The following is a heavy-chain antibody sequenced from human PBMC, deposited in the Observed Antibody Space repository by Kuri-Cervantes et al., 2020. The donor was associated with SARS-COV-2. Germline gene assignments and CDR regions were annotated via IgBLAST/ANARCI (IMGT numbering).Heavy chain of an antibody. CDR1: GYSISSGYY. Sequence: SETLSLTCTVSGYSISSGYYWGWIRQPPGKGLEWIESIYHSGSTYYNPSLKSRVTISVDTSKNQFSLKLSSVTAADTAVYYCARGRNYYDFWSGYSKPRNYFDYWGQGTLVTVSS. J-gene: IGHJ4*02. D-gene: IGHD3-3*01. CDR3: ARGRNYYDFWSGYSKPRNYFDY. V-gene: IGHV4-38-2*02. CDR2: IYHSGST.